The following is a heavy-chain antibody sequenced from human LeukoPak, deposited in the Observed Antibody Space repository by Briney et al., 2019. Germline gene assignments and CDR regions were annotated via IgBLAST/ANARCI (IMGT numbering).Heavy chain of an antibody. V-gene: IGHV4-34*01. CDR2: INHSGST. D-gene: IGHD1-26*01. J-gene: IGHJ4*02. CDR3: ARHGRSGSYQYPEPGPNDY. Sequence: NPSETLSLTCAVYGGSFSGYYWSWIRQPPGKGLEWIGEINHSGSTNYNPSLKSRVTISVDTSKNQFSLKLSSVTAADTAVYYCARHGRSGSYQYPEPGPNDYWGQGTLVTVSS. CDR1: GGSFSGYY.